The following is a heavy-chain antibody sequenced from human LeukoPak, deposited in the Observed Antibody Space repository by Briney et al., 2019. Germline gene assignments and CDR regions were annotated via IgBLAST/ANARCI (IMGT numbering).Heavy chain of an antibody. Sequence: GGSLRLSCAASGFTFSSYWMSWVRQAPGKGLEWVANIKQDGGEKYYVDSVKGRFTISRDNAKNSLYLQLNSLRAEDTAVYYCVRTGVLWWGRRVCYFDYWGQGTLVTVSS. V-gene: IGHV3-7*01. J-gene: IGHJ4*02. D-gene: IGHD2-21*01. CDR3: VRTGVLWWGRRVCYFDY. CDR1: GFTFSSYW. CDR2: IKQDGGEK.